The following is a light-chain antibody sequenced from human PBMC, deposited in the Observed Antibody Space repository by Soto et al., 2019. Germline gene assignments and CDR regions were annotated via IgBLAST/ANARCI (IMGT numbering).Light chain of an antibody. CDR2: DAS. Sequence: DIVLTQSPATLSLSPGERATLSCRASQSVSSYLAWYQQKPGQAPRLLIYDASNRATGIPARFSGSGSGTDFTLTISSLEPEDFAVYYCQQRSNWLTFGGGTNVEIK. CDR3: QQRSNWLT. CDR1: QSVSSY. J-gene: IGKJ4*01. V-gene: IGKV3-11*01.